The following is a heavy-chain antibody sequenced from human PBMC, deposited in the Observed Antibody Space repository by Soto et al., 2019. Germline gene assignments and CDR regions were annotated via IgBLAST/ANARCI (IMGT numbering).Heavy chain of an antibody. J-gene: IGHJ6*03. CDR1: GGSISSGGYY. CDR2: IYYSGST. V-gene: IGHV4-31*03. CDR3: ASRTQNTGSGGRQSPRYYYYYMDV. Sequence: PSETLSLTCTVSGGSISSGGYYWSWIRQHPGKGLEWIGYIYYSGSTYYNPSLKSRVTISVDTSKNQFSLKLSSVTAADTAVYYCASRTQNTGSGGRQSPRYYYYYMDVWGKGTTVTVSS. D-gene: IGHD2-15*01.